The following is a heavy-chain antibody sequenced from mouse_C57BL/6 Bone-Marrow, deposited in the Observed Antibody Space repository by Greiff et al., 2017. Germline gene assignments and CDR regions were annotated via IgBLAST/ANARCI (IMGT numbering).Heavy chain of an antibody. CDR3: ARTVITTVVEGFAY. J-gene: IGHJ3*01. Sequence: VMLVESGPGLVAPSQSLSITCTVSGFSLTSYAISWVRQPPGKGLEWLGVIWTGGGTNYNSALKSRLSISKDNSKSQVFLKMNSLQTDDTARYYCARTVITTVVEGFAYWGQGTLVTVSA. CDR1: GFSLTSYA. CDR2: IWTGGGT. V-gene: IGHV2-9-1*01. D-gene: IGHD1-1*01.